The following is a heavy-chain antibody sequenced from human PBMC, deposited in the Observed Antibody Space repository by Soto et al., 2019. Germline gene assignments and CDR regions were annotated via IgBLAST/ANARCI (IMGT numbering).Heavy chain of an antibody. D-gene: IGHD2-2*03. CDR3: ARVLDIVVVPPNWFDP. J-gene: IGHJ5*02. CDR2: IYHSGST. V-gene: IGHV4-4*02. CDR1: GGSTSSSNW. Sequence: SETLSLTCAVSGGSTSSSNWWSWVRQPPGKGLEWVGEIYHSGSTNYNPSLKSRVTISVDKSKNQFSLKLSSVTAADTAVYYCARVLDIVVVPPNWFDPWGQGTLVTVSS.